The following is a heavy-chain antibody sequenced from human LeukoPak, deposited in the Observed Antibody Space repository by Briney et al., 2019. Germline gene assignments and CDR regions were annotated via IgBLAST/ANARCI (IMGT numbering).Heavy chain of an antibody. CDR2: ISSSSSYI. J-gene: IGHJ5*02. D-gene: IGHD7-27*01. CDR3: ARESTGGTNWFDP. CDR1: GFTFSSYS. Sequence: GGSLRLSCAASGFTFSSYSMNWVRQAPGKGLEGVSSISSSSSYIYYADSVKGRFTISRDNAENSLYLQMNSLRAEDTAVYYCARESTGGTNWFDPWGQGTLVTVSS. V-gene: IGHV3-21*01.